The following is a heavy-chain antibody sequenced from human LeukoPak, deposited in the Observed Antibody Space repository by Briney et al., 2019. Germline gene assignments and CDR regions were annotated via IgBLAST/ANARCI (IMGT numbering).Heavy chain of an antibody. CDR1: GFTFSSYA. Sequence: HPGGSLRLSCAASGFTFSSYAMSWVRQAPGKGLEWVPAISGSGGSTYYADSVKGRFTISRDNSKNTLYLQMNSLRAEDTAVYYCAKDLLRYFDWLLFDPWGQGTLVTVSS. J-gene: IGHJ5*02. CDR3: AKDLLRYFDWLLFDP. D-gene: IGHD3-9*01. CDR2: ISGSGGST. V-gene: IGHV3-23*01.